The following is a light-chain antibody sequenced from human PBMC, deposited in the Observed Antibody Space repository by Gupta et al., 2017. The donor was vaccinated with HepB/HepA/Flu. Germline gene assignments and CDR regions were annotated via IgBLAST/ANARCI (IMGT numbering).Light chain of an antibody. J-gene: IGLJ2*01. CDR3: QSADSSGTSL. CDR1: ALPKQY. CDR2: KDS. V-gene: IGLV3-25*03. Sequence: SYELTQPPSVSVSPGQTARITCSGDALPKQYAYWYQQKPGQAPVLVIYKDSERPSGIPERFSGSSSGTTVTLTISGVQAEDEAADYCQSADSSGTSLFGGGTKLTVL.